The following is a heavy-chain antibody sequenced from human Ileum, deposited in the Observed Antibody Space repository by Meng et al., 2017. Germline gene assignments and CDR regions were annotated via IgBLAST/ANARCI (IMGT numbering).Heavy chain of an antibody. V-gene: IGHV4-30-4*01. CDR1: GDSINRGDHY. CDR3: ASRYSSSPGWFDP. Sequence: QVQLQESGPGLVKPSQTLSLTCAVSGDSINRGDHYWTWIRQPPGKGPEWMGYIYSSGRTYYTPSLKSRVTISADTSRNNFSLRLTSVTAADTAVYYCASRYSSSPGWFDPWGQGTLVTVSS. J-gene: IGHJ5*02. D-gene: IGHD6-6*01. CDR2: IYSSGRT.